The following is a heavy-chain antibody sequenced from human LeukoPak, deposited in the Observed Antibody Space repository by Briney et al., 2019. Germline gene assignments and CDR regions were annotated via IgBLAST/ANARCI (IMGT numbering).Heavy chain of an antibody. CDR1: GFTFSSYG. CDR3: AKVMAGGNRIAAAGTLDY. V-gene: IGHV3-30*02. Sequence: GGSLRLSCAASGFTFSSYGMHWVRQAPGKGPEWVAFIRYDGSNKYYADSVKGRFTISRDNSKNTLYLQMNSLRAEDTAVYYCAKVMAGGNRIAAAGTLDYWGQGTLVTVSS. J-gene: IGHJ4*02. CDR2: IRYDGSNK. D-gene: IGHD6-13*01.